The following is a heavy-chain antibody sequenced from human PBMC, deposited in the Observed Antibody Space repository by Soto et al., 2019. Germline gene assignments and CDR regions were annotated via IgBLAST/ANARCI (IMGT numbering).Heavy chain of an antibody. Sequence: PGGSLRLSCAASGFTFSSYAMSWVRQAPGKGLEWVSAISGSGGSTYYADSVKGRFTISRDNSKNTLYLQMNSLRAEDTAVYYCARDTSPPYYYGSGGFDPWGQGTLVTVSS. CDR1: GFTFSSYA. CDR2: ISGSGGST. D-gene: IGHD3-10*01. CDR3: ARDTSPPYYYGSGGFDP. V-gene: IGHV3-23*01. J-gene: IGHJ5*02.